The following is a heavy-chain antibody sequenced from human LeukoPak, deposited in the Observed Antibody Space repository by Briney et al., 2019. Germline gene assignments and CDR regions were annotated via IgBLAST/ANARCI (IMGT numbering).Heavy chain of an antibody. V-gene: IGHV4-38-2*02. CDR3: ARVWGGTSRVYQLLSCYYMDV. CDR2: IYHSGST. Sequence: PSETLSLTCTVSGYSISSGYYWGWIRQPPGKGLEWIGSIYHSGSTYYNPSLKSRVTISVDTSKNQFSLKLSSVTAADTAVYYCARVWGGTSRVYQLLSCYYMDVWGKGTTVTVSS. D-gene: IGHD2-2*01. CDR1: GYSISSGYY. J-gene: IGHJ6*03.